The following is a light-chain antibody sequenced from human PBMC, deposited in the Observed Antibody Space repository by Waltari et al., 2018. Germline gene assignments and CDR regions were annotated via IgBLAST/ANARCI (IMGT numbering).Light chain of an antibody. Sequence: DIQMTQSPSSLSASVGDRVNITCRASQDIRNDLGWFQQKPGKAPKRLLYAGLRLQSGVPSRFSGSWFGTEFTLTITELQPDDFATYYCLQHNSYPQTFGQGTKVDFK. CDR3: LQHNSYPQT. V-gene: IGKV1-17*02. CDR1: QDIRND. J-gene: IGKJ1*01. CDR2: AGL.